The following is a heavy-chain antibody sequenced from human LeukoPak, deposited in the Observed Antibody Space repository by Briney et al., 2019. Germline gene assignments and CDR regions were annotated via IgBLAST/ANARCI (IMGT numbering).Heavy chain of an antibody. V-gene: IGHV1-46*01. CDR1: GHTFSRSY. Sequence: GASVKVSCKASGHTFSRSYMHWVRQAPGQGLEWMGVINPSGTWTSYAQKFRGRITMTRDMSTSTDYMELRSLGFDDTAVYYCARDNSVGDNAWWFDPWGQGTLVAVSS. CDR2: INPSGTWT. J-gene: IGHJ5*02. CDR3: ARDNSVGDNAWWFDP. D-gene: IGHD1-26*01.